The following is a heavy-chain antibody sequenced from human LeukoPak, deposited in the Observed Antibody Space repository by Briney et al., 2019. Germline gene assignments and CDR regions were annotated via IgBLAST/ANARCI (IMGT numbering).Heavy chain of an antibody. CDR3: ARDSNCSGGSCYASGIDY. J-gene: IGHJ4*02. D-gene: IGHD2-15*01. V-gene: IGHV3-30*02. CDR2: IRYDGSNK. CDR1: GFTFSTYG. Sequence: GGSLRLSCAASGFTFSTYGMHWVRQAPGKGLEWVAFIRYDGSNKYYADSVKGRFTISRDNSKNTLYLQMNSLRAEDTAVYYCARDSNCSGGSCYASGIDYWGQGTLVTVSS.